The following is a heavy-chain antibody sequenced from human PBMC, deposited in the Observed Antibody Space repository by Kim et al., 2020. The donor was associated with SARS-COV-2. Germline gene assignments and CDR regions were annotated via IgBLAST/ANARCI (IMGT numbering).Heavy chain of an antibody. CDR1: GGSISSGDYY. J-gene: IGHJ4*02. CDR3: ARARATSITIFGVVIVHNFDY. V-gene: IGHV4-30-4*01. Sequence: SETLSLTCTVSGGSISSGDYYWSWIRQPPVKGLEWIGYIYYSGSTYYNPSLKSRVTISVDTSKNQFSLKLSSVTAADTAVYYCARARATSITIFGVVIVHNFDYWGQGTLVTVSS. CDR2: IYYSGST. D-gene: IGHD3-3*01.